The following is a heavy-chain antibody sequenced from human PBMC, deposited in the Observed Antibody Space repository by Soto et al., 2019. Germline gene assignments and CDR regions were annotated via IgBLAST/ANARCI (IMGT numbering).Heavy chain of an antibody. CDR2: IYYSGLT. D-gene: IGHD2-15*01. CDR1: GGSVSSGRYY. CDR3: VRTPTSPRRFDS. Sequence: QVQLQESGPGLVKPSETLSLTCTVSGGSVSSGRYYWSWIRQPPGKGLEWIGYIYYSGLTNSSPSLKSRVAISIDTSKNQFSLILSSVTAADTAVYYCVRTPTSPRRFDSWGQGTLLTVSS. V-gene: IGHV4-61*01. J-gene: IGHJ5*01.